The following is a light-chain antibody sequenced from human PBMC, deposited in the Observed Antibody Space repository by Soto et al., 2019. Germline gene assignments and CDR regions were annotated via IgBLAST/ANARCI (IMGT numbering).Light chain of an antibody. CDR3: LQYNNWSYT. CDR1: QSVVSN. J-gene: IGKJ2*01. Sequence: EIVLTQSPATLSVSPGERATLSCRASQSVVSNLAWYQQKPGQAPRLLIYGSTTRATGIPTRFSGRWSETEFTLTISSLQSEDFAFYYCLQYNNWSYTFGQGTKLEIK. CDR2: GST. V-gene: IGKV3-15*01.